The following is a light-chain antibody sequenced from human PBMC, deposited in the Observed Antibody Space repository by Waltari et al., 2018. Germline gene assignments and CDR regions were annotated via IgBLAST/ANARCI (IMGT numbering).Light chain of an antibody. J-gene: IGLJ3*02. CDR2: KGN. V-gene: IGLV8-61*01. CDR3: SLYMGSGIWV. Sequence: QTVVTQEPSLSVSPGGTVTLTCTLSSGSLSTTSYATWYQQTPGQAPPTLGYKGNSRSSGVPDRFSGSILGNKAALTITGAQADDECDYYCSLYMGSGIWVFGGGTKLTVL. CDR1: SGSLSTTSY.